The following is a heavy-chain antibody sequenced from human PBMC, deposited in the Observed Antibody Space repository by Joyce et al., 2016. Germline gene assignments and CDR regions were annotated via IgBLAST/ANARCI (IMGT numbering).Heavy chain of an antibody. CDR1: GLTFSSYG. CDR3: EIGGNHIDH. Sequence: QVQVVESGGGVVQPGRSLRLSCAASGLTFSSYGMHWVRQAPGKGLEWVATISFNGTKTYYADSVKGRFTISRENSKNTLYLEMNSLRTEDTAVYYCEIGGNHIDHWGQGTLVTVSS. V-gene: IGHV3-30*03. J-gene: IGHJ4*02. D-gene: IGHD2-15*01. CDR2: ISFNGTKT.